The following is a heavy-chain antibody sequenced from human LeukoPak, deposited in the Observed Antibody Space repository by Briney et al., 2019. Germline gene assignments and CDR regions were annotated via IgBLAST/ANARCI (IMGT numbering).Heavy chain of an antibody. J-gene: IGHJ6*02. CDR1: GFTSSNYA. D-gene: IGHD6-19*01. Sequence: GGSLRLSCAASGFTSSNYAMHWVCQAPGKGLEWVAFISSDESDKYYADSVKGRFTISRDNSKNTLYLQMNSLRAEDTAVYYCARDISGWYSGGYFRMDVWGQGTTVTVS. V-gene: IGHV3-30-3*01. CDR3: ARDISGWYSGGYFRMDV. CDR2: ISSDESDK.